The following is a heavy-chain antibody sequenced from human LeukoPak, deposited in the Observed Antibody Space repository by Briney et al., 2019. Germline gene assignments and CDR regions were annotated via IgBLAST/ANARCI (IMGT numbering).Heavy chain of an antibody. J-gene: IGHJ4*02. CDR2: IYGGGGTS. V-gene: IGHV3-23*01. CDR3: TREGSSDY. Sequence: LAGGSLRLSCAASGFTFSNYAMSWVRQAPGKGLEWVSTIYGGGGTSYYADSVKGRFTISRDNSKNTLSLQMNSLRAEDTAVYYCTREGSSDYWGQGTLVTVSS. CDR1: GFTFSNYA. D-gene: IGHD3-10*01.